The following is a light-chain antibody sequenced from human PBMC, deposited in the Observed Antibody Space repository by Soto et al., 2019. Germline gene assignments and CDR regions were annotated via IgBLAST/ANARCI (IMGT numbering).Light chain of an antibody. J-gene: IGLJ3*02. CDR2: EVN. CDR3: CSYAGSSTSWV. V-gene: IGLV2-23*02. Sequence: QSALTQPDSVSGSPGQSLTISCTGTSSDLGSYNLVSWYQQHPGKAPKLMIYEVNKRPSGVSNRFSASKSGNTASLTISGLQAEDEADYYCCSYAGSSTSWVFGGGTKLTVL. CDR1: SSDLGSYNL.